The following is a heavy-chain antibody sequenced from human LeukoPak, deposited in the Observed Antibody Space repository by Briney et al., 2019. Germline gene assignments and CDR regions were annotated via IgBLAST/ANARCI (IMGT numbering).Heavy chain of an antibody. CDR3: AREGSGAYYHFYYMDV. J-gene: IGHJ6*03. V-gene: IGHV4-4*07. CDR2: IYSSGTT. Sequence: SETLSLTCTVSGGSISSYYWSWIRQPAGKGLEWVGRIYSSGTTNYNPSLQSRVTISLDTPKNHFSLRLSSVTAADTAVYYCAREGSGAYYHFYYMDVWGKGTTVTVSS. CDR1: GGSISSYY. D-gene: IGHD3-10*01.